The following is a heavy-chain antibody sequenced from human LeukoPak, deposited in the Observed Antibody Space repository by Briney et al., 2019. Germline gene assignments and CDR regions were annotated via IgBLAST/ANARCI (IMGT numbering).Heavy chain of an antibody. D-gene: IGHD6-13*01. Sequence: GGSLRLSCAASGFTFSSSTMSWVRQAPGKGLEWVSLISGSGRDTYYADSVKGRFTISRDNSKNTLYLQMNSLRAEDTAIYYCAEGTAAGNWGQGTLVTVSS. CDR2: ISGSGRDT. V-gene: IGHV3-23*01. CDR3: AEGTAAGN. CDR1: GFTFSSST. J-gene: IGHJ4*02.